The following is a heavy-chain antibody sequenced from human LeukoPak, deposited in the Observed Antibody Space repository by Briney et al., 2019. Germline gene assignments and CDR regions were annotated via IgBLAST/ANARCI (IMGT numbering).Heavy chain of an antibody. Sequence: SETLSLTCAVYGGSFSCYYWRWIRQPPGKGLEWIGEINHSGSTNYNPSPKRRVTISVDTPTNQFSLKQSSVTAADTTVYFCARAPYYYGSGSSYYYYMDVWGKGNTVTMSS. CDR3: ARAPYYYGSGSSYYYYMDV. CDR1: GGSFSCYY. J-gene: IGHJ6*03. D-gene: IGHD3-10*01. CDR2: INHSGST. V-gene: IGHV4-34*01.